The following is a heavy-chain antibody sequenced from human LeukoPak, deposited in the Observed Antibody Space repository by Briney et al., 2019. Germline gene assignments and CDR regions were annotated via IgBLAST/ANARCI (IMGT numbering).Heavy chain of an antibody. J-gene: IGHJ4*02. V-gene: IGHV4-39*07. D-gene: IGHD3-22*01. CDR2: IYYSGST. Sequence: SETLSLTCTVSGGSISSSSYYWGWIRQPPGKGLEWIGSIYYSGSTYYNPSLKSRVTISVDTSKNQFSLKLSSLTAADTAVYYCARDRPSAYDSSGYDYWGQGTLVTVSS. CDR1: GGSISSSSYY. CDR3: ARDRPSAYDSSGYDY.